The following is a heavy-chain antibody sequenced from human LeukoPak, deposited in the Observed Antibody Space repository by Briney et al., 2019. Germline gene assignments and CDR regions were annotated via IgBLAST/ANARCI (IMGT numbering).Heavy chain of an antibody. Sequence: PSETLSLTCAVYGGSFSGYYWSWIRHPPGKGLEWIGEINHSGSTNYNPSLKSRVTISVDTSKNQFSLNLSSVTAADTAVYYCATHQARYSSSWYPYFDYWGQGTLVTVSS. J-gene: IGHJ4*02. D-gene: IGHD6-13*01. CDR1: GGSFSGYY. CDR2: INHSGST. V-gene: IGHV4-34*01. CDR3: ATHQARYSSSWYPYFDY.